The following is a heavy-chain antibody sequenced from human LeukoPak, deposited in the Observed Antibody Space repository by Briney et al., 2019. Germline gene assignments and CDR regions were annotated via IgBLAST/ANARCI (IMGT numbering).Heavy chain of an antibody. D-gene: IGHD3-22*01. Sequence: GGSLRLSCAASGFTFSSYAMSWVRQAPGKGLEWGSTVSGSGGSTYYADSVKGRFTISRDNSKNTLYLQMNSLRAEDTAVYYCAKGGDSSGYHTTFDYWGQGTLVTVSS. CDR2: VSGSGGST. CDR3: AKGGDSSGYHTTFDY. CDR1: GFTFSSYA. J-gene: IGHJ4*02. V-gene: IGHV3-23*01.